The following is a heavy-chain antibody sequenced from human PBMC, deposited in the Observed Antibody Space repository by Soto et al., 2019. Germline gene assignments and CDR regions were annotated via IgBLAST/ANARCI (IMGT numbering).Heavy chain of an antibody. CDR2: FSGTGGYT. V-gene: IGHV3-23*01. Sequence: SGGSLRLSCADSGFTLSSYAMSWVRQAPGTGLEWVSTFSGTGGYTYYADSVKGRFTISRDDSKNTLFLHMNSLRAADTAVYYCARGQRALITYGPFDPWGQGTLVTVSS. J-gene: IGHJ5*02. D-gene: IGHD4-17*01. CDR1: GFTLSSYA. CDR3: ARGQRALITYGPFDP.